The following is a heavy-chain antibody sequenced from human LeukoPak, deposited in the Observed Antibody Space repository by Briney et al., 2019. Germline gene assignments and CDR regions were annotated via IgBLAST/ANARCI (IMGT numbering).Heavy chain of an antibody. CDR1: GYTFTGYY. Sequence: SCKASGYTFTGYYMHWVRQAPGKGLEWVAFIRYDGSDKYYVDSVKGRFTISRDNSKNTLYLQMNSLRAEDTAVYYCAKIGEGGTWSDYWGQGTLVTVSS. CDR2: IRYDGSDK. CDR3: AKIGEGGTWSDY. J-gene: IGHJ4*02. V-gene: IGHV3-30*02. D-gene: IGHD1-26*01.